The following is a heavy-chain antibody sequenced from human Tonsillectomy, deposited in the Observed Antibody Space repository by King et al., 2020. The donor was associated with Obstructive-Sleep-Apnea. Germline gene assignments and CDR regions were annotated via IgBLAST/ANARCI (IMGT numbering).Heavy chain of an antibody. CDR1: GFTFSSNW. D-gene: IGHD6-19*01. Sequence: VQLVESGGGLVQPGGSLRLSCEASGFTFSSNWMSWVRQAPGKGLEWVANIKQDGSEKNYVDSVKGRFTISRDNAKNSLFLQMNSLRAEDTAVYYCAGDESSGWFDWGQGTLVTVSS. V-gene: IGHV3-7*03. CDR3: AGDESSGWFD. CDR2: IKQDGSEK. J-gene: IGHJ4*02.